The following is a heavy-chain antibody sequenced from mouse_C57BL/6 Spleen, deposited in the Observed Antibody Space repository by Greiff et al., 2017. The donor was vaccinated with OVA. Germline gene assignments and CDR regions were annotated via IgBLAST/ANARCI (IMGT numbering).Heavy chain of an antibody. Sequence: EVKLVESGGGLVKPGGSLKLSCAASGFTFSSYAMSWVRQTPEQRLEWVATISDGGSYTYYPDNVKGRFTISRDNAKNNLYLQMSHLKSEDTAMYYCARDYYGSSYRYFDVWGTGTTVTVSS. V-gene: IGHV5-4*01. D-gene: IGHD1-1*01. CDR1: GFTFSSYA. CDR2: ISDGGSYT. CDR3: ARDYYGSSYRYFDV. J-gene: IGHJ1*03.